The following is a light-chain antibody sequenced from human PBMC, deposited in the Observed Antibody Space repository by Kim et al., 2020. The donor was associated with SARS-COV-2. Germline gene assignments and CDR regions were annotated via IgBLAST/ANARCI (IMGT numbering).Light chain of an antibody. CDR1: QSISNY. Sequence: DIQMTQSPSSLSASVGDRVTITCRASQSISNYLNWYQHKPGKAPKLLIYAASSLQSGVPSRFSGSGSGTDFTLTISSLQPEDFATYYCQQSYSTPRSITFGQGTRLEIK. CDR2: AAS. CDR3: QQSYSTPRSIT. J-gene: IGKJ5*01. V-gene: IGKV1-39*01.